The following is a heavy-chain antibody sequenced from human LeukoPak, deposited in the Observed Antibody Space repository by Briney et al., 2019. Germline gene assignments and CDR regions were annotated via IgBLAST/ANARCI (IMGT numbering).Heavy chain of an antibody. D-gene: IGHD2-15*01. V-gene: IGHV3-73*01. J-gene: IGHJ3*02. CDR1: GFPFSRFP. Sequence: GGSLRLSCAASGFPFSRFPTHWVRQAPGKGLEGVGRIRSKANGYTTAYGETVKGRFTITRDDSKRSAFVQMSSLKSEDTAVYYCVRLGGGDAFDIWGPGTRVTVSS. CDR3: VRLGGGDAFDI. CDR2: IRSKANGYTT.